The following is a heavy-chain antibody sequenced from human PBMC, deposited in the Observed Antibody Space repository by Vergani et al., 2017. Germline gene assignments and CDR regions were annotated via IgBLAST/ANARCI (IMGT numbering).Heavy chain of an antibody. CDR2: IHYSENT. J-gene: IGHJ6*02. D-gene: IGHD3-10*01. Sequence: QVQLQESGPGLVKSSETLSLTCSVSFDSIRNLYCNWIRQPPGKGLEWIGSIHYSENTNYNPSLKTRVTISVDTSKNQFSLTLTSVTAADTAVYYCVRGRTYGSGGSGYYYAMDVWGQGKTVTVSS. V-gene: IGHV4-59*11. CDR1: FDSIRNLY. CDR3: VRGRTYGSGGSGYYYAMDV.